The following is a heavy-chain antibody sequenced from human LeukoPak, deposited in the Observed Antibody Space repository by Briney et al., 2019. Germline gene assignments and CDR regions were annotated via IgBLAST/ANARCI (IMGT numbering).Heavy chain of an antibody. Sequence: TGGSLRLSCAASGFTFSSYWMHWVRQAPGRGLVWVSRINSDGSSTSYADSVKGRFTISRDNAKNTLYLQMNSLRAEDTAVYYCAREYSSSSSRAFDIWGQGTMVTVSS. CDR1: GFTFSSYW. CDR2: INSDGSST. D-gene: IGHD6-6*01. CDR3: AREYSSSSSRAFDI. V-gene: IGHV3-74*01. J-gene: IGHJ3*02.